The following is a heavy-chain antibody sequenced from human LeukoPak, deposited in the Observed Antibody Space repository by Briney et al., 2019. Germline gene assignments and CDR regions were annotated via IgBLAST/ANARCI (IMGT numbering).Heavy chain of an antibody. CDR2: INHSGST. J-gene: IGHJ4*02. CDR3: ARVVGYCSGGSCYPSDY. D-gene: IGHD2-15*01. CDR1: GGSFSGYY. V-gene: IGHV4-34*01. Sequence: PSETLSLTCAVYGGSFSGYYWSWIRQPPGKGLEWIGEINHSGSTNYNPSLKSRVTISVDTSKNQFSLKLSSVTAADTAVYYCARVVGYCSGGSCYPSDYWGQGTLVTVSP.